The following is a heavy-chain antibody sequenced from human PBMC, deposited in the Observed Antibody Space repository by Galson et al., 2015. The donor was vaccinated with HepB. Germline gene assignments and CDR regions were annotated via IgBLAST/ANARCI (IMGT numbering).Heavy chain of an antibody. CDR1: GGSSSGYY. Sequence: SETLSLTCAVYGGSSSGYYWSWIRQPPGKGLEWIGGINHSGRTNYNPSLKSRLTISVDTSNNHFSLKLSSVTAADTAVYYCARWLADTRHDYWGQGTLVTVSS. CDR3: ARWLADTRHDY. D-gene: IGHD5-18*01. J-gene: IGHJ4*02. V-gene: IGHV4-34*01. CDR2: INHSGRT.